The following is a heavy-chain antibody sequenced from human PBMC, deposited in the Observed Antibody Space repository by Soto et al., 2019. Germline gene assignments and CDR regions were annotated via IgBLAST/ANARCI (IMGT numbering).Heavy chain of an antibody. CDR3: ARRERYYGSPGWFDP. V-gene: IGHV4-30-4*01. CDR1: GGSISSGDYY. D-gene: IGHD3-10*01. CDR2: IYYNENT. Sequence: PSETLSLTCTVSGGSISSGDYYWSWIRQPPGKGLEWIGYIYYNENTYYNPSLKSRVTISVDTAKNQFSLNLRSVTAADTAIYFCARRERYYGSPGWFDPWGQGTLVTVSS. J-gene: IGHJ5*02.